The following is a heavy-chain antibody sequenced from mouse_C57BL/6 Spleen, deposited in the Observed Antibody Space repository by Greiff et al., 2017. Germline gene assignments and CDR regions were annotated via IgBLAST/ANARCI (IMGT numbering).Heavy chain of an antibody. CDR2: IDPENGDT. J-gene: IGHJ1*03. D-gene: IGHD1-1*01. CDR1: GFNIKDDY. V-gene: IGHV14-4*01. CDR3: TRGVDWYFDV. Sequence: VHVKQSGAELVRPGASVKLSCTASGFNIKDDYMHWVKQRPEQGLEWIGWIDPENGDTEYASKFQGKATITADTSSNTAYLQLSSLTSEDTAVYYCTRGVDWYFDVWGTGTTVTVSS.